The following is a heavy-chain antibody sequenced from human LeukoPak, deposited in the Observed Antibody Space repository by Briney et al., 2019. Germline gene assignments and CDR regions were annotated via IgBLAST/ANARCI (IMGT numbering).Heavy chain of an antibody. CDR3: ASAGSTTLSRWFDH. CDR2: IKYSSSPI. D-gene: IGHD1-1*01. CDR1: GFPFSTYS. J-gene: IGHJ5*02. V-gene: IGHV3-48*02. Sequence: PEGSLRLSCAASGFPFSTYSMTWVRQAPGKGLEWLSYIKYSSSPIFYAESVKGRFTISRDNAKDSLFLQMNSLRDEDTAVYYCASAGSTTLSRWFDHWGQGSLVTVSS.